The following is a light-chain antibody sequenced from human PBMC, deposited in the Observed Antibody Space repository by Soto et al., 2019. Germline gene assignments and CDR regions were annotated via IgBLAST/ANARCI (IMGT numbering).Light chain of an antibody. CDR1: QSISTW. J-gene: IGKJ1*01. Sequence: DIQMTQSPSTLSASVGDRVTITCRASQSISTWLAWYQQKPGKAPTLLIYHASSLASGVPSRFSGSGSGTEFILTISSLQPDDFATYHCQQYNSYPRTFGQGTKVEIK. CDR2: HAS. V-gene: IGKV1-5*01. CDR3: QQYNSYPRT.